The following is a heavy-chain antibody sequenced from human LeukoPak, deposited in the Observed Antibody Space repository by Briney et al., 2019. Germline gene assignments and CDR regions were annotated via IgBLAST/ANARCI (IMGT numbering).Heavy chain of an antibody. CDR1: GYTFRNYG. D-gene: IGHD3-10*01. CDR2: ISPYNGNT. J-gene: IGHJ6*03. CDR3: ARDQPSLWFGEYVAMDV. Sequence: ASVKVSCKTSGYTFRNYGITWVRQIPGQGLEWMGWISPYNGNTNYAQKFQGRVTMTRDTSTSTVYMELSSLRSEDTAVYYCARDQPSLWFGEYVAMDVWGKGTTVTISS. V-gene: IGHV1-18*01.